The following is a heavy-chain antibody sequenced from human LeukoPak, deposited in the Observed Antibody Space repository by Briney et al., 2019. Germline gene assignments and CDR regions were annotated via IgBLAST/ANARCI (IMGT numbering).Heavy chain of an antibody. J-gene: IGHJ4*02. CDR3: ARDRAVLLWFGELFGYFDY. CDR1: GGSISSSSYY. CDR2: IYYSGST. D-gene: IGHD3-10*01. V-gene: IGHV4-39*07. Sequence: PSETLSLTCTVPGGSISSSSYYWGWIRQPPGKGLEWIGRIYYSGSTYYNPSLKSRVTISVDTSKNQFSLKLSSVTAADTAVYYCARDRAVLLWFGELFGYFDYWGQGTLVTVSS.